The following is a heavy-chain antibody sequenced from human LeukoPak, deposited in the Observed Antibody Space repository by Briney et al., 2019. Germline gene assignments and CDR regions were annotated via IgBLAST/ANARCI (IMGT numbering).Heavy chain of an antibody. J-gene: IGHJ4*02. CDR1: GFTFSSYG. Sequence: GGSLRLSCAASGFTFSSYGMHWVRQAPGKGLEWVAVISCDGSNKYYADSVKGRFTISRDNSKNTLYLQMNSLRAEDTAVYYWAKKSAPDTAMVLKLDYWGQGPLVPVP. V-gene: IGHV3-30*18. D-gene: IGHD5-18*01. CDR3: AKKSAPDTAMVLKLDY. CDR2: ISCDGSNK.